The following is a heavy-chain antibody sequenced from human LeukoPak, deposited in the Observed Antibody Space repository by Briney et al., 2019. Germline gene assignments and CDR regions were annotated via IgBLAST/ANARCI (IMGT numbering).Heavy chain of an antibody. Sequence: GGSLRLSCAPSGCTFDNFAMTWVRQAPGKGLEWVSEITGSGGSTYYADSVKGRFTISRDNSKNTLYLQMNSLRAEDTALYYCAREESGATGDYWGQGTLVTVSS. CDR2: ITGSGGST. D-gene: IGHD1-26*01. V-gene: IGHV3-23*01. CDR3: AREESGATGDY. CDR1: GCTFDNFA. J-gene: IGHJ4*02.